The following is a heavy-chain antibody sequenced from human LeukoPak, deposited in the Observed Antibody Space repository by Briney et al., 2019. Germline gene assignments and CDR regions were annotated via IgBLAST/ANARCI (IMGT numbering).Heavy chain of an antibody. V-gene: IGHV3-23*05. Sequence: QPGGSLRLSCAASGFTFSSYAMSWVRQAPGKGLEWVAAIDRSGSSTFYADSVKGRFTISKDNSKNTLYLQINSLRVDDTAIYYCARGSHGEHDSWGQGTLVTVSS. J-gene: IGHJ5*01. CDR1: GFTFSSYA. CDR2: IDRSGSST. CDR3: ARGSHGEHDS. D-gene: IGHD4-17*01.